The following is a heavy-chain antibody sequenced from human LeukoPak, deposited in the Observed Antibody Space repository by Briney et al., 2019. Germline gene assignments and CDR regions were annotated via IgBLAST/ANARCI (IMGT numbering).Heavy chain of an antibody. CDR1: GGSISSGDYY. V-gene: IGHV4-30-4*01. J-gene: IGHJ6*02. CDR2: IYYSGST. Sequence: SQTLSLTCTVSGGSISSGDYYWSWIRQPPGKGLEWIGYIYYSGSTYYNPSLKSRVTISVDTSKNQFSLKLSSVTAAATAVYYCARASITGTPGGMDVWGQGTTVTVSS. CDR3: ARASITGTPGGMDV. D-gene: IGHD1-20*01.